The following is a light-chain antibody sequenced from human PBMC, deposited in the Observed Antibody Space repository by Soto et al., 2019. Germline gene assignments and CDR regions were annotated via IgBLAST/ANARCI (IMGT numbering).Light chain of an antibody. J-gene: IGLJ2*01. CDR2: DNN. CDR1: SSNIGSNY. V-gene: IGLV1-51*01. Sequence: QAVVTQPPSVSAAPGQKVSISCSGSSSNIGSNYVSWYQHLPGTAPRLLIYDNNKRPSGIPDRFSGSKSGTSATLGITGLQTGDEADYYCGTWDSSLGGVIFGGGTKLTVL. CDR3: GTWDSSLGGVI.